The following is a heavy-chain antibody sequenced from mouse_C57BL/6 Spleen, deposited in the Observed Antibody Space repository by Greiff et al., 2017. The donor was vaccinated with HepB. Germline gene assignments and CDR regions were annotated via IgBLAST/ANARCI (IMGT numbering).Heavy chain of an antibody. V-gene: IGHV5-6*02. CDR2: ISSGGSYT. CDR3: ARHKTTTTTRAMDY. J-gene: IGHJ4*01. Sequence: DVKLVESGGDLVKPGGSLKLSCAASGFTFSSYGMSWVRQTPDKRLEWVATISSGGSYTYYPDSVKGRFTISRDNAKNTLYLQMSSLKSEDTAMYYCARHKTTTTTRAMDYWGQGTSVTVSS. D-gene: IGHD1-2*01. CDR1: GFTFSSYG.